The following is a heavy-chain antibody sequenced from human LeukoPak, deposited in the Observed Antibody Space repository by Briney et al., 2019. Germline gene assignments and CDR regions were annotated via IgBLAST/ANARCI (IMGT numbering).Heavy chain of an antibody. Sequence: GGSLRLSCAASGFTFSSPAMHWVRQAPGKGLEWVSVISDSGGSTYYADSVKGRFTISRDNFKNTLYLQMNSLRVEDTAIYYCAKGGSATITTGGSDPGGQGTLVTVSS. CDR3: AKGGSATITTGGSDP. J-gene: IGHJ5*02. CDR2: ISDSGGST. D-gene: IGHD4-11*01. V-gene: IGHV3-23*01. CDR1: GFTFSSPA.